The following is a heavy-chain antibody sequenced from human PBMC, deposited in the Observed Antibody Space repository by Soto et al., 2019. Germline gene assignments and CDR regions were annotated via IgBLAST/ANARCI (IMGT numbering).Heavy chain of an antibody. Sequence: QVQLVQSGAEVKKPGSSVKVSCKASGGTFSSYAISWVRQAPGQGLEWMGGIIPIFGTANYAQKFQGRVTITADESTSTAYMELISLRSEDTAVYYCARDKVNYYDRSGYPPPYYYYYYGMDVWGQGTTVTVSS. CDR2: IIPIFGTA. D-gene: IGHD3-22*01. V-gene: IGHV1-69*01. J-gene: IGHJ6*02. CDR3: ARDKVNYYDRSGYPPPYYYYYYGMDV. CDR1: GGTFSSYA.